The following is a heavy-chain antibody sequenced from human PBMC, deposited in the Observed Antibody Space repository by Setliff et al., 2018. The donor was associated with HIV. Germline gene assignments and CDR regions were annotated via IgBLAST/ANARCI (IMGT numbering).Heavy chain of an antibody. CDR3: ATYADRESNRFDP. D-gene: IGHD3-10*01. CDR2: IYYSGST. Sequence: SETLSLTCSVSGGSIISGGYYWSWIRQPPGKGLEWIGSIYYSGSTYYNPSLKSRFTISVDTSKNQFSLKLSSVTAADTAVYYCATYADRESNRFDPWGQGILVTVSS. CDR1: GGSIISGGYY. V-gene: IGHV4-39*01. J-gene: IGHJ5*02.